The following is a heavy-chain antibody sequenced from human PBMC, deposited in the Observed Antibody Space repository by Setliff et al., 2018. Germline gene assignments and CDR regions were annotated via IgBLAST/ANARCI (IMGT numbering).Heavy chain of an antibody. V-gene: IGHV1-69-2*01. CDR2: IDPEDGKT. CDR1: GYTFTDDY. Sequence: GASVKDSGKAYGYTFTDDYMYWVKQAHVKGLEWMGRIDPEDGKTVYAEKFQGRVIISADTSIDTVYLEIDSLRSEDTAVYYCAFRRGYIYGLDNWGQGTLVTVSS. CDR3: AFRRGYIYGLDN. D-gene: IGHD5-18*01. J-gene: IGHJ4*02.